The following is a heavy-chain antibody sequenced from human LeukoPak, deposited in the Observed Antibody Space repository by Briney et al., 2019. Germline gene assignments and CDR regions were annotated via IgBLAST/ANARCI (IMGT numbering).Heavy chain of an antibody. Sequence: PSETLPLTCGVSGSSTSGFYWSWLRQPPGKGLQWIGYIDQSGKPNYNPSLKSRVTISADTSKRHFSLELSAVTAADTALYYCVRTGQYAEIEWHWGRGTLVTVSP. D-gene: IGHD3-3*01. CDR2: IDQSGKP. CDR3: VRTGQYAEIEWH. J-gene: IGHJ4*02. CDR1: GSSTSGFY. V-gene: IGHV4-59*12.